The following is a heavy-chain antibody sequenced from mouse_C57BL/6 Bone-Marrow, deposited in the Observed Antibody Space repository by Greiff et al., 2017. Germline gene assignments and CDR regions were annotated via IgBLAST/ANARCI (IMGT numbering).Heavy chain of an antibody. Sequence: EVMLVESGEGLVKPGGSLKLSCAASGFTFSSYAMSWVRQTPEKRLEWVAYISSGGDYIYYADTVKGRFTISRDNARNTLYLQMSSLKSEDTAMYYCTRDLYYSNYFDYWGQGTTLTVSS. CDR2: ISSGGDYI. CDR3: TRDLYYSNYFDY. J-gene: IGHJ2*01. V-gene: IGHV5-9-1*02. CDR1: GFTFSSYA. D-gene: IGHD2-5*01.